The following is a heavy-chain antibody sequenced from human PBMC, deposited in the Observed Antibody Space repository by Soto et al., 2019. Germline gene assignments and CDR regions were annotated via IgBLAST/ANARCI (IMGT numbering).Heavy chain of an antibody. D-gene: IGHD3-10*01. CDR1: GGSISSYY. CDR3: ARLLMARGVDY. V-gene: IGHV4-59*01. J-gene: IGHJ4*02. CDR2: IYYSGST. Sequence: SETLSLTCTVSGGSISSYYWSWIRQPPGKGLEWIGYIYYSGSTNYNPSLKSRVTISVDTSKNQFSLKLSSVTAADTAVYYCARLLMARGVDYWGQGTRVTVSS.